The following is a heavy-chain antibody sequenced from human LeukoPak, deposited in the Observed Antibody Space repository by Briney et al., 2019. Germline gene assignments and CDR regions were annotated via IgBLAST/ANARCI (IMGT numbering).Heavy chain of an antibody. D-gene: IGHD3-10*01. CDR2: INHSGST. Sequence: SETLSLTCAVYGGSFSGYYWSWIRQPPGKGLEWIGEINHSGSTNYNPSLKSRVTISVDTSKNQFSLKLSSVTAADTAVYYCARGLWFRELGYWGRGTLVTVSS. V-gene: IGHV4-34*01. CDR3: ARGLWFRELGY. J-gene: IGHJ4*02. CDR1: GGSFSGYY.